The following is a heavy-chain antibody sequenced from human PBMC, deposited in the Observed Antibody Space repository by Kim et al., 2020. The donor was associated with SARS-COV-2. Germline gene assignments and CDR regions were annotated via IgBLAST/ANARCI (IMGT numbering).Heavy chain of an antibody. V-gene: IGHV3-48*04. CDR3: ARVSSWSHFDY. Sequence: IYYADSVKGRFTISRDNAKNSLYLQMNSLGAEDTAVYYCARVSSWSHFDYWGQGTLVTVSS. D-gene: IGHD6-13*01. J-gene: IGHJ4*02. CDR2: I.